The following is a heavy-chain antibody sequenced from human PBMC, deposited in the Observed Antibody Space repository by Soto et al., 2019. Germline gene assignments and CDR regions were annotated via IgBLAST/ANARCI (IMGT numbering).Heavy chain of an antibody. CDR3: ARDRPGAID. J-gene: IGHJ4*02. Sequence: VASLKVTFHDSSYTFIGYSVRLVRQAPGQGLEWMGWISAYNGNTNYAQKLQGRVTMTTDTSTSTAYMELRSLRSDDTAVYYCARDRPGAIDWGQGTLVTVSS. CDR2: ISAYNGNT. CDR1: SYTFIGYS. D-gene: IGHD6-6*01. V-gene: IGHV1-18*01.